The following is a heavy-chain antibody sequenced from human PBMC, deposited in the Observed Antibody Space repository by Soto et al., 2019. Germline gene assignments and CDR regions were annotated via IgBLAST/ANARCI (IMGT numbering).Heavy chain of an antibody. V-gene: IGHV4-59*01. CDR1: GGSISSYY. Sequence: SETLSLTCTVSGGSISSYYWSWIRQPPGKGLEWIVYMYNTGSTIYTPSLKSRVTISVDTSKNQFSLKLNSVTAADTAVYYCARDLWGYCGADCXPLDVWGQGTTVT. J-gene: IGHJ6*02. CDR2: MYNTGST. D-gene: IGHD2-21*02. CDR3: ARDLWGYCGADCXPLDV.